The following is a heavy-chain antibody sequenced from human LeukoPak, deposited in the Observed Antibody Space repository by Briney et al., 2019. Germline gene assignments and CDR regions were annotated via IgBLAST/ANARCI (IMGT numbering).Heavy chain of an antibody. D-gene: IGHD6-19*01. CDR1: GFTFNSYG. J-gene: IGHJ6*02. V-gene: IGHV3-30*18. CDR3: AKDLVAVAATDYYGMDV. Sequence: GGSLRLSCAASGFTFNSYGMHWVRQAPGKGLEWVAVISYDGSNKYYADSVKGRFTISRDNSKNTLYLQMNSLRAEDTAVYYCAKDLVAVAATDYYGMDVWGQGTTVTVSS. CDR2: ISYDGSNK.